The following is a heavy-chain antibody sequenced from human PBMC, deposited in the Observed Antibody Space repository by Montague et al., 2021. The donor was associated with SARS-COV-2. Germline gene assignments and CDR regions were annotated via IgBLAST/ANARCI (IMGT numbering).Heavy chain of an antibody. J-gene: IGHJ4*02. D-gene: IGHD6-19*01. V-gene: IGHV6-1*01. Sequence: CAISGDSVSSNRVAWSGIRRTPSKGREGLGRTYYRCKWYSDYAPSVRGRLTVNPDAAKNEFSLELNYVTPEDTAVYYCVRYSGWFYFDFWGQGTLVTVSS. CDR1: GDSVSSNRVA. CDR2: TYYRCKWYS. CDR3: VRYSGWFYFDF.